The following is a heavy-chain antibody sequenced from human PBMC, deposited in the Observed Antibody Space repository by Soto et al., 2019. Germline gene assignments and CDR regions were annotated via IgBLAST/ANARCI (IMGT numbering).Heavy chain of an antibody. CDR2: IIPLSGTP. Sequence: QVQLVQSGAEVKKPGSSVKVSCKASGGTFSNYALTWVRQAPGRGLEWMGGIIPLSGTPNYAQKFQGRVTITADKSTTTAYMELSSLRSEDTAVYYCARGIQLWSWGQGTLVTVSS. J-gene: IGHJ5*02. CDR1: GGTFSNYA. D-gene: IGHD5-18*01. V-gene: IGHV1-69*06. CDR3: ARGIQLWS.